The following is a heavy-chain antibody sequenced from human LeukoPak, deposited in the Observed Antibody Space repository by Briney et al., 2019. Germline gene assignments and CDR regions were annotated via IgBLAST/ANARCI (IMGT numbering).Heavy chain of an antibody. CDR3: ARVGSYSNYALDY. CDR2: IYTSGST. D-gene: IGHD4-11*01. CDR1: GGSISSYY. Sequence: SETLSLTCTVSGGSISSYYWSWIRQPVGKGLEWIGRIYTSGSTNYNPSLKSRVTMSVDTSKNQFSLKLSSVTAADTAVYYCARVGSYSNYALDYWGQGTLVTVSS. V-gene: IGHV4-4*07. J-gene: IGHJ4*02.